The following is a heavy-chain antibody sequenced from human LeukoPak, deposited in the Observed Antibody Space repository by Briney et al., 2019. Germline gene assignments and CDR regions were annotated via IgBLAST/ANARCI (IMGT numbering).Heavy chain of an antibody. Sequence: SETLSLTCAVSGGSISSSNWWSWVRQPPGKGLEWIGEIYHSGSTNYNPSLKSRVTISVDKSKNQFSLKLSSVTAADTAVYYCASRGTVYAIKGEDYWGQGTLVTVSS. V-gene: IGHV4-4*02. D-gene: IGHD2-8*01. CDR1: GGSISSSNW. CDR2: IYHSGST. CDR3: ASRGTVYAIKGEDY. J-gene: IGHJ4*02.